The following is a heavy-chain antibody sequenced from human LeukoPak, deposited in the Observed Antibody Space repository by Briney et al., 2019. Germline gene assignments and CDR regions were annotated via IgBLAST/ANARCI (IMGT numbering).Heavy chain of an antibody. Sequence: GESLKISCKGSGYSFTSYWIGWVRQMPGKGLEWMGIIYPGDSATRYSPSFQGQVTISADKSISTAYLQWSSLKASDTAMYYCARHSYDSSGYYKMNFDYWGQGTLVTVSS. J-gene: IGHJ4*02. D-gene: IGHD3-22*01. V-gene: IGHV5-51*01. CDR1: GYSFTSYW. CDR2: IYPGDSAT. CDR3: ARHSYDSSGYYKMNFDY.